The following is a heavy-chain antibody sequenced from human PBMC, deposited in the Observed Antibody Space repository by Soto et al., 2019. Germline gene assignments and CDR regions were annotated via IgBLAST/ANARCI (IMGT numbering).Heavy chain of an antibody. CDR1: GGSISSSSYY. V-gene: IGHV4-39*01. D-gene: IGHD3-22*01. CDR3: ARLVREVYYYDSSGKDY. J-gene: IGHJ4*02. Sequence: SETLSLTCTVSGGSISSSSYYWGWIRQPPGKGLEWIGSIYYSGSTYYNPSLKSRVTISVDTSKNQFSLKLSSVTAADTAVYYCARLVREVYYYDSSGKDYWGQGTLVTVSS. CDR2: IYYSGST.